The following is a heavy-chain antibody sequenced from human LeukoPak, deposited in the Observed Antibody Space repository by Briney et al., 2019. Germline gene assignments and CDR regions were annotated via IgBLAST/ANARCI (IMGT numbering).Heavy chain of an antibody. Sequence: PGGSLRLSCAASAFTFSSYEMNWVRQAPGKGLEWVSYISSSGSTIYYADSVKGRFTISRDNAKNSLYLQMNSLRAEDTAVYYCATNLWFGGLDDYWGQGTLVTVSS. D-gene: IGHD3-10*01. CDR1: AFTFSSYE. CDR2: ISSSGSTI. J-gene: IGHJ4*02. CDR3: ATNLWFGGLDDY. V-gene: IGHV3-48*03.